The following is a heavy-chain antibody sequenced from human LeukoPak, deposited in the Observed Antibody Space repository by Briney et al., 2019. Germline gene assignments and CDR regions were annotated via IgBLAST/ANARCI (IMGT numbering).Heavy chain of an antibody. CDR3: ARDKAQDSVYYGMDV. CDR1: GFTFSSYS. D-gene: IGHD6-6*01. Sequence: GGSLGLSCAASGFTFSSYSMVWVRQAPGKGLEWVSSISSGSNYIYYADSVKGRFTISRDNARTSLYLQMNSLRAEDTAVYYCARDKAQDSVYYGMDVWGQGTTVTVSS. V-gene: IGHV3-21*06. J-gene: IGHJ6*02. CDR2: ISSGSNYI.